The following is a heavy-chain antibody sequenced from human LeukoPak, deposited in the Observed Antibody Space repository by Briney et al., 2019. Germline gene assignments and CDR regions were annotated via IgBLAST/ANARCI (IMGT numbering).Heavy chain of an antibody. V-gene: IGHV3-30-3*01. CDR2: ISYDGSNK. CDR3: ARDAKYQLLFVGAFDI. J-gene: IGHJ3*02. CDR1: GFTFSSYA. Sequence: PGRSLRLSCAASGFTFSSYAVHWVRQAPGKGLEWVAVISYDGSNKYYADSVKGRFTISRDNSKNTLYLQMNSLRAEDTAVYYCARDAKYQLLFVGAFDIWGQGTMVTVSS. D-gene: IGHD2-2*01.